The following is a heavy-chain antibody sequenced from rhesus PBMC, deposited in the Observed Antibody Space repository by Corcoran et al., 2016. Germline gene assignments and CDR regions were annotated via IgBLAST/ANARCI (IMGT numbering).Heavy chain of an antibody. J-gene: IGHJ4*01. Sequence: QVTLKESGPALVKPTQPLTLTCTFSGFSLVTSGLGINCIRQPPGKALAWLASVYWDDDKGYTTSLKSRLTISKDTSKNQVVLTMTNMDPVDTATYYCARRDVWNNGIIDYWGQGVLVTVSS. V-gene: IGHV2S1*01. CDR1: GFSLVTSGLG. CDR2: VYWDDDK. CDR3: ARRDVWNNGIIDY. D-gene: IGHD1-20*01.